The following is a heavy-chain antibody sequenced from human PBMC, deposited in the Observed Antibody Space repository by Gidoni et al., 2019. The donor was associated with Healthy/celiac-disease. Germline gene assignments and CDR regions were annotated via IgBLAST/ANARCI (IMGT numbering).Heavy chain of an antibody. CDR1: GFTFSSYA. V-gene: IGHV3-23*01. J-gene: IGHJ4*02. CDR3: AKGHYDSSGYYPFAN. Sequence: EVQLLESGGGLVQPGGSLRLSCAASGFTFSSYAMSWVRQAPGKGLEWVSAISGSVGSTYYADSVKGRFTISRDNSKNTLYLQMNSLRAEDTAVYYCAKGHYDSSGYYPFANWGQGTLVTVSS. CDR2: ISGSVGST. D-gene: IGHD3-22*01.